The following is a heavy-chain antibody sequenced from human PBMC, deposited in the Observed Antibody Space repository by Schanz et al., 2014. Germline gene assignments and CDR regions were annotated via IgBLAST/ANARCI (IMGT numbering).Heavy chain of an antibody. CDR1: GYTFTSYG. V-gene: IGHV1-24*01. Sequence: QGQLVQSGAEVKKPGASVKVSCKASGYTFTSYGITWVRQAPGRGLEWMGGFHHEDGDTVYAQKFQGRVIMTEDTSTDTAYVELSRLTSEDTGVYYCATETSRTWFYNGVDVWGQGTTVTVSS. D-gene: IGHD2-2*01. J-gene: IGHJ6*02. CDR2: FHHEDGDT. CDR3: ATETSRTWFYNGVDV.